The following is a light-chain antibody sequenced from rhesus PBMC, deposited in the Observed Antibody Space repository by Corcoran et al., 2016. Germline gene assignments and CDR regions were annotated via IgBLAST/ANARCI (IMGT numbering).Light chain of an antibody. CDR2: DVS. Sequence: QAAPIQSPSVSGSPGQSVTISCTGPSSDIGGNTRVSWYQQYPGKAPKLMIYDVSQRPSGVSDRFSGSKSGNTASLTISGLQAEDEGYYYCSSYASNSNYIFGDGTRLTVL. CDR1: SSDIGGNTR. V-gene: IGLV2-13*03. J-gene: IGLJ1*01. CDR3: SSYASNSNYI.